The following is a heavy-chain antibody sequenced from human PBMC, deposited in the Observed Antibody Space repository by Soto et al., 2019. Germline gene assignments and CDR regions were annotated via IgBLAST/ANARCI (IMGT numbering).Heavy chain of an antibody. CDR2: IKQDGSEK. J-gene: IGHJ3*02. Sequence: GGSLRLSCAASGFTFSSYWMSWVRQAPGKGLEWVANIKQDGSEKYYVDSVKGRFTISRDNAKNSLYLQMNSLRAEDTAVYYCPRVSAGWELRGRRTARAAFDIWGQGTMVTVSS. CDR1: GFTFSSYW. D-gene: IGHD1-26*01. CDR3: PRVSAGWELRGRRTARAAFDI. V-gene: IGHV3-7*03.